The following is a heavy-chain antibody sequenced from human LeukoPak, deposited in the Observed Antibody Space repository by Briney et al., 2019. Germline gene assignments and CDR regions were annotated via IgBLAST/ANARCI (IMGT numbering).Heavy chain of an antibody. V-gene: IGHV1-2*02. D-gene: IGHD6-13*01. CDR2: INPNSGGT. CDR1: GYTFTSYD. CDR3: ARDLKQQLWNWYFDL. J-gene: IGHJ2*01. Sequence: GASVKVSCKASGYTFTSYDINWVRQAPGQGLEWMGWINPNSGGTNYAQKFQGRVTMTRDTSISTAYMELSRLRSDDTAVYYCARDLKQQLWNWYFDLWGRGTLVTVSS.